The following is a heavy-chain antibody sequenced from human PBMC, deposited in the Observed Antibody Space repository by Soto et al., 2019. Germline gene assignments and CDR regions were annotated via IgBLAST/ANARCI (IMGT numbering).Heavy chain of an antibody. J-gene: IGHJ4*02. V-gene: IGHV1-69*01. Sequence: QVQLVQSGAEVKKPGSSVKVSCKASGGTFSSYAISWVRQAPGQGLEWMGGIIPIFGTANYAQKFQGRGRITADESTSIAYMELSSLRSNDTAVYYCARGDSRIHYRRWVYFDHWGQGTLDTVFS. CDR1: GGTFSSYA. D-gene: IGHD1-26*01. CDR3: ARGDSRIHYRRWVYFDH. CDR2: IIPIFGTA.